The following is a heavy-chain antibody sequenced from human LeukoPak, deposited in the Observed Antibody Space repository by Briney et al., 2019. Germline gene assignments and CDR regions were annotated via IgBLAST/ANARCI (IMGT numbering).Heavy chain of an antibody. V-gene: IGHV3-66*01. D-gene: IGHD3-10*01. Sequence: PGGSLRLSCAASGFTVSTNYMSWVRQAPGKGLEWVSVIYNDGSSDYADSVKGRFTISRDNSKNTLYLQMNSLRVEDTAVYYCATRRFGELTYWGQGTLVTVSS. CDR3: ATRRFGELTY. J-gene: IGHJ4*02. CDR1: GFTVSTNY. CDR2: IYNDGSS.